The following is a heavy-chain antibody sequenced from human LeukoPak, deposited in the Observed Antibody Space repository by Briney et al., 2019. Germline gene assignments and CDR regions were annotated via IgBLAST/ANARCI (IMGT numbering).Heavy chain of an antibody. CDR1: GDSISTYH. CDR2: MQSTGNS. CDR3: ARDKRHSYGRYFDP. D-gene: IGHD5-18*01. V-gene: IGHV4-59*01. Sequence: PSETLSLTCSVSGDSISTYHWNWIRKPPGKGLEWIGYMQSTGNSNYNPSFKNRVNIFVDMSKNQFVLNLRSVTAADTAVYYCARDKRHSYGRYFDPWGQGMLVTVSS. J-gene: IGHJ4*02.